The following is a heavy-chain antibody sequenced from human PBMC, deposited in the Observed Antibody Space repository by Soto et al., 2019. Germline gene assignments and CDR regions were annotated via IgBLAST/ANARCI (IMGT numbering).Heavy chain of an antibody. CDR3: ARLTTILFGGWFDP. Sequence: QVQLQESGPGLVKPSETLSLTCTVSGGSISPYYWSWIRQPPGKGLEWIGNIYYSGTTYYNPSLKSLVAISVDASKKQISLQLSSVTAADTAVYFCARLTTILFGGWFDPWGQGTLVTVSS. CDR2: IYYSGTT. CDR1: GGSISPYY. D-gene: IGHD3-10*02. V-gene: IGHV4-59*08. J-gene: IGHJ5*02.